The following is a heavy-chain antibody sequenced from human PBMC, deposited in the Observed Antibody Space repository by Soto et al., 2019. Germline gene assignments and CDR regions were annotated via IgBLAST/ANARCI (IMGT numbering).Heavy chain of an antibody. CDR3: AGAGSSSRDYYYGMDV. V-gene: IGHV4-34*01. CDR1: GGSFSGYY. J-gene: IGHJ6*02. CDR2: INRSGST. Sequence: SETLSLTCAVYGGSFSGYYWSWIRQPPGKGLEWIGEINRSGSTNYNPSLKSRVTISVDTSKNQFSLKLSSVTAADTAVYYCAGAGSSSRDYYYGMDVWGQGTTVTVSS. D-gene: IGHD6-6*01.